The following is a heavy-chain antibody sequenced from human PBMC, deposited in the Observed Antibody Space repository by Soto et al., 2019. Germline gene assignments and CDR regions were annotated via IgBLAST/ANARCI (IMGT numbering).Heavy chain of an antibody. V-gene: IGHV1-69*02. D-gene: IGHD6-13*01. J-gene: IGHJ6*02. CDR2: IIPILGIA. CDR1: GGTFSSYT. Sequence: ASVKVSCKASGGTFSSYTISWVRQAPGQGLEWMGRIIPILGIANYAQKFQGRVTITADKSTSTAYMEPSSLRSEDTAVYYCARGKYSSSWKNYYYGMDVWGQGTTVTVSS. CDR3: ARGKYSSSWKNYYYGMDV.